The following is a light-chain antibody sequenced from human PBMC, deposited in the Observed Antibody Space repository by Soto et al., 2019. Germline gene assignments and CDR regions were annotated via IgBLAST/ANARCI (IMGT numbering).Light chain of an antibody. CDR1: QGISTY. CDR2: AAS. Sequence: DIQMTQSPSSLSASVGDRVTITCRASQGISTYLNWYQQKPGKAPQLLIYAASTLQRGVPSRFSGSGSGTDFTLTIGSLQPEDSATYYCQQSYSPPPITFGQGTRLEIK. CDR3: QQSYSPPPIT. J-gene: IGKJ5*01. V-gene: IGKV1-39*01.